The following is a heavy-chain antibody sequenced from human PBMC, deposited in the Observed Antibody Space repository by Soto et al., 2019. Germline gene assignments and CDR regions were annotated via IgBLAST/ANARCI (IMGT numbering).Heavy chain of an antibody. CDR2: ISYDGSNK. CDR1: GFTFSSYA. V-gene: IGHV3-30-3*01. CDR3: AKAGQVAFDI. Sequence: GGSLRLSCSASGFTFSSYAMHWVRQAPGKGLEWVAVISYDGSNKYYADSVKGRFTISRDNSKNTLYLQMNSLRAEDTDVYYCAKAGQVAFDIWGQGTMVTV. D-gene: IGHD6-19*01. J-gene: IGHJ3*02.